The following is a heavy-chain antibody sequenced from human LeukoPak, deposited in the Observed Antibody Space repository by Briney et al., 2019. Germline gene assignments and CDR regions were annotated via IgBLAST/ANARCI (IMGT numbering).Heavy chain of an antibody. CDR1: GFXFSRFG. Sequence: GGSLRLSCAASGFXFSRFGMHWVRQAPGKGLEWVAVISYDGSNKYYADSVKGRFTISRDNSENTLFLQMNSLRGEDTAVYYCAGYGDYGGVYWGQGTLVTVSS. CDR3: AGYGDYGGVY. CDR2: ISYDGSNK. J-gene: IGHJ4*02. D-gene: IGHD4-17*01. V-gene: IGHV3-30*03.